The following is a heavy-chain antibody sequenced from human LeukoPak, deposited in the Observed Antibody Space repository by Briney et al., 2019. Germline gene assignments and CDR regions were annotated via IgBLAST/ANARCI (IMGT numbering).Heavy chain of an antibody. CDR2: IYYSGST. J-gene: IGHJ6*02. Sequence: MSSETLSLTCTVSGGSISSSSSYWGWIRQPPGKGLEWIGYIYYSGSTNYNPSLKSRVTISVDTSKNQFSLKLSSVTAADTAVYYCARGYYYGSGSWDYYYYYGMDVWGQGTTVTVSS. V-gene: IGHV4-61*05. CDR1: GGSISSSSSY. D-gene: IGHD3-10*01. CDR3: ARGYYYGSGSWDYYYYYGMDV.